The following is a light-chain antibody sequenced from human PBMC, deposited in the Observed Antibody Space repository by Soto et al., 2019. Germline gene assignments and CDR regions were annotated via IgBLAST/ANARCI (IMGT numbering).Light chain of an antibody. J-gene: IGKJ1*01. CDR3: QQYDSSPRT. Sequence: EIVLTQSPGTLSLSPGERATLSCRASQSISSSYLAWYQQKPGQAPRLLIDGASSRATGIPDRFSGRGSGTDFTLTISRMEPEDFAVYYCQQYDSSPRTFGQGTKVEIK. CDR2: GAS. V-gene: IGKV3-20*01. CDR1: QSISSSY.